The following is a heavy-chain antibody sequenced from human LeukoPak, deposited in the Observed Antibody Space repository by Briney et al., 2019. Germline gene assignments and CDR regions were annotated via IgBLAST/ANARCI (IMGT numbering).Heavy chain of an antibody. CDR3: ARAGLVRGVIPYYMDV. D-gene: IGHD3-10*01. CDR2: ISAYNGNT. J-gene: IGHJ6*03. V-gene: IGHV1-18*01. Sequence: ASVKVSCKASGYTFTSYGISWVRLAPGQGLEWMGWISAYNGNTNYAQKLQGRVTMTTDTSTSTAYMELRSLRSDDTAVYYCARAGLVRGVIPYYMDVWGKGTTVTVSS. CDR1: GYTFTSYG.